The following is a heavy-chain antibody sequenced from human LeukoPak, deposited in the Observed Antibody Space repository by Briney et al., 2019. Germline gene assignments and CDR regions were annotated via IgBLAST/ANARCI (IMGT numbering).Heavy chain of an antibody. CDR3: ARDRPAVAGPDY. Sequence: ASVKVSCKASGYTFTGYYMHWVRQAPGQGLGWMGWINPNSGGTNYAQKFQGRVTMTRDTSISTAYMELSRLRSDDTAVYYCARDRPAVAGPDYWGQGTLVTVSS. J-gene: IGHJ4*02. CDR2: INPNSGGT. CDR1: GYTFTGYY. D-gene: IGHD6-19*01. V-gene: IGHV1-2*02.